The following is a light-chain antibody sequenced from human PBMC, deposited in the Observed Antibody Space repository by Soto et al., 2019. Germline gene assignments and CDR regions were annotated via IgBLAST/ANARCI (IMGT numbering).Light chain of an antibody. CDR2: GTS. CDR3: QQYGSSSCT. J-gene: IGKJ1*01. V-gene: IGKV3-20*01. Sequence: EIVLTQSPGTLSLSPGERATLSCRASQSVSSSYLAWYQQKPGQAPRLLIYGTSSGATAIPDRFSGSGSGTDFTLTISRLEPEDFAVYYCQQYGSSSCTFGQGTKV. CDR1: QSVSSSY.